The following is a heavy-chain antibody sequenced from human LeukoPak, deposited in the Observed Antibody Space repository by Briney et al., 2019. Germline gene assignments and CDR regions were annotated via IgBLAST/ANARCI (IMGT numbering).Heavy chain of an antibody. D-gene: IGHD2-2*02. CDR2: IKRGGSAN. Sequence: GGPLTLFCAASGFTLSTYWMRWVRQAPGKGLEWVANIKRGGSANYYVESVRGRFTISRNNAKNTLFLQMNGLSAEDTAVYFCLRGAYRPDYWGRGTLVSVSS. CDR3: LRGAYRPDY. J-gene: IGHJ4*02. V-gene: IGHV3-7*05. CDR1: GFTLSTYW.